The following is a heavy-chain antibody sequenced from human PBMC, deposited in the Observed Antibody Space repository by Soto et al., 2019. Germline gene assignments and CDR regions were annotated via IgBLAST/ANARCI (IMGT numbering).Heavy chain of an antibody. CDR3: ARGAGGAYYLDY. Sequence: EVQLVESGGGLVQPGGSLRLSCATSGFTFTNYWTHWVRQAPGEGLVWVSRISGDGSRTNYADSVKGRFTISRDNAKTSLYLQMNSLRADDTAVYYCARGAGGAYYLDYWGQETLVTVSS. D-gene: IGHD3-10*01. J-gene: IGHJ4*02. CDR2: ISGDGSRT. CDR1: GFTFTNYW. V-gene: IGHV3-74*01.